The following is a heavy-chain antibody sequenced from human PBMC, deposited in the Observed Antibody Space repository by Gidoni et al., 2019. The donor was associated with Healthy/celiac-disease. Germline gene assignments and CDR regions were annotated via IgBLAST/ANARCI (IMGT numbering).Heavy chain of an antibody. CDR3: ARHALPGPFDY. V-gene: IGHV4-39*01. CDR2: IYYSGST. Sequence: QLQLQESGPGLVKTSETLSLTCTVPGGSISSSSFSWGWIRQPPGKGLEWIGTIYYSGSTYYNPSLKSRVTISVDTSKNQFSLKLSSVAAADTAVYYCARHALPGPFDYWGQGTLVTVSS. CDR1: GGSISSSSFS. J-gene: IGHJ4*02.